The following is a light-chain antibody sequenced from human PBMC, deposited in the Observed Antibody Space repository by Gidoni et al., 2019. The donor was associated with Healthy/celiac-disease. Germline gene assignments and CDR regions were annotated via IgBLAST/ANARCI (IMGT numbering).Light chain of an antibody. J-gene: IGKJ3*01. Sequence: DIQMTKSTSSLSASVGDRVTITCRASQHISSYVNWYQQKPGKAPKLLIYAASILPSGVPSRFSGSGSGTYFTLTLSSLQPEYFATYYCQQSYSAFTFGPRPKVDIK. CDR3: QQSYSAFT. CDR2: AAS. CDR1: QHISSY. V-gene: IGKV1-39*01.